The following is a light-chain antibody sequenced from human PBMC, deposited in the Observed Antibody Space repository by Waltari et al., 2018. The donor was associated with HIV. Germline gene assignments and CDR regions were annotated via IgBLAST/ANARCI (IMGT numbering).Light chain of an antibody. J-gene: IGLJ3*02. CDR3: SSYASSSALL. CDR2: DVN. V-gene: IGLV2-14*03. Sequence: QSALTQPASVSGSPGQSLTISCTGTSTDIGGFYYVSWYQQHPGKAPKLIISDVNARPSGISDRFSGSKSGNTASLTISGLQPEDEAYYHCSSYASSSALLFGGGTKLTVV. CDR1: STDIGGFYY.